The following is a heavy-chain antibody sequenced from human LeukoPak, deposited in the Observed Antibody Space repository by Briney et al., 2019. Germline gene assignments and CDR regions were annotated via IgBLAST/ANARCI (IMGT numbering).Heavy chain of an antibody. D-gene: IGHD3-16*01. V-gene: IGHV4-4*02. CDR2: VNLQGST. CDR1: GGSITNTNY. Sequence: PSGTLSLTCGVSGGSITNTNYWTWVRQPPGKGLEWIGEVNLQGSTNYNPSLMGRVAISVDTSENHISLQLTSVTAADTAVYYCARGETRNDYWGQGTLVTVSS. CDR3: ARGETRNDY. J-gene: IGHJ4*02.